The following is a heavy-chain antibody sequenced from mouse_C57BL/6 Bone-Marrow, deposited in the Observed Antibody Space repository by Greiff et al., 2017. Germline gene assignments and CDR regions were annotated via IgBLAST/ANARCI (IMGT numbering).Heavy chain of an antibody. CDR1: GYAFSSSW. J-gene: IGHJ4*01. Sequence: QVQLKESGPELVKPGASVKISCKASGYAFSSSWMNWVKQRPGKGLEWIGRIYPGDGDTNYNGKFKGKATLTADKSSSTAYMQLSSLTSEDSAVYFCARPSITTVVAGDYWGQGTSVTVSS. V-gene: IGHV1-82*01. D-gene: IGHD1-1*01. CDR2: IYPGDGDT. CDR3: ARPSITTVVAGDY.